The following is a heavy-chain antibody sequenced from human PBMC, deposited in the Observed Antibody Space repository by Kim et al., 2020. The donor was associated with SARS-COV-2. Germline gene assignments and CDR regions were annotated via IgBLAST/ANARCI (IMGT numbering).Heavy chain of an antibody. D-gene: IGHD3-10*01. V-gene: IGHV3-30*04. CDR2: ISYDGSNK. CDR3: ARDSYGSGSYGD. Sequence: GGSLRLSCAASGFTFSSYAMHWVRQAPGKGLEWVAVISYDGSNKYYADSVKGRFTISRDNSKNTLYLQMNSLRAEDTAVYYCARDSYGSGSYGDWGQGTLVTVSS. J-gene: IGHJ4*02. CDR1: GFTFSSYA.